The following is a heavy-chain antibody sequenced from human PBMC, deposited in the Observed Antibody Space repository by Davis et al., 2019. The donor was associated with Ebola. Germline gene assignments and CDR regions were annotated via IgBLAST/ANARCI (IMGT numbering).Heavy chain of an antibody. Sequence: GESLKISCKGSGYDFTNSWIGWVRQVPGKGLEWVGLVYPRDFDTRYSPSFQGQVTISADNSIATAYLQWSSLRASDTAIYYCARQTAYYHYMDVWGKRTTVTVSS. CDR2: VYPRDFDT. CDR1: GYDFTNSW. V-gene: IGHV5-51*01. J-gene: IGHJ6*03. CDR3: ARQTAYYHYMDV. D-gene: IGHD5-18*01.